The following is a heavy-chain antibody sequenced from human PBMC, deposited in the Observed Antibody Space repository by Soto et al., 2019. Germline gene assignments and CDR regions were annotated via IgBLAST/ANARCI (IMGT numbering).Heavy chain of an antibody. D-gene: IGHD6-13*01. CDR1: GGSFSGYY. CDR3: ARVHGGRGSSSFHFDY. Sequence: QVQLQQWGAGLLKPSETLSLTCAVYGGSFSGYYWSWIRQPPGKGLEWMGEINHSGSNNYNPSLKSRATISVDTPKNQFSLKLSSVTAADAAVYYCARVHGGRGSSSFHFDYWGQGTLVTVSS. CDR2: INHSGSN. V-gene: IGHV4-34*01. J-gene: IGHJ4*02.